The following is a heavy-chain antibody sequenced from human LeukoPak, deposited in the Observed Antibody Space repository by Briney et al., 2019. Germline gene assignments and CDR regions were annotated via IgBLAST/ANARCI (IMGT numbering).Heavy chain of an antibody. CDR1: ACSISSGYDY. D-gene: IGHD3-10*01. Sequence: SPILSLTRPVSACSISSGYDYWSWIRQHPGRGLECIGLIFYSGSTSYNPSLKSRLSISVDMSKNQFSLRLSSVTAADTAVYYCARGTMIRGVPDAEFDYWGQGTLVTVSS. CDR2: IFYSGST. J-gene: IGHJ4*02. V-gene: IGHV4-31*02. CDR3: ARGTMIRGVPDAEFDY.